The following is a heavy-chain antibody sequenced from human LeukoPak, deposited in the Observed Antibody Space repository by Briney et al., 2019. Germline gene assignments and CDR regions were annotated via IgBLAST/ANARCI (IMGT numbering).Heavy chain of an antibody. V-gene: IGHV1-2*02. D-gene: IGHD5-12*01. CDR3: AKDQNTGYANNWFDP. J-gene: IGHJ5*02. Sequence: ASVTVSCKASGYSFTGYYIHWVRQAPGQGLEWMGWINPNNGGTNFAQKFQGRVTMTRDTSISTAYMELSRLRSDDTAIYCCAKDQNTGYANNWFDPWGQGALVTVSS. CDR2: INPNNGGT. CDR1: GYSFTGYY.